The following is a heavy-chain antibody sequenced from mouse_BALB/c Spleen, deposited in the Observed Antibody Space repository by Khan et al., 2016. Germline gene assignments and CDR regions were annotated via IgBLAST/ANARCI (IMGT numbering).Heavy chain of an antibody. J-gene: IGHJ3*01. V-gene: IGHV5-4*02. D-gene: IGHD2-4*01. CDR3: ARSTMITAWFAY. CDR2: ISDGGSYT. CDR1: GFTFSDYY. Sequence: EVELVESGGGLVKPGGSLKLSCAASGFTFSDYYMYWVRQTPEKRLEWVATISDGGSYTYYPDSVKGRFTTSRDNAKNNLYLQMSSLKSEDTAMYYSARSTMITAWFAYWGQGTLVTVSA.